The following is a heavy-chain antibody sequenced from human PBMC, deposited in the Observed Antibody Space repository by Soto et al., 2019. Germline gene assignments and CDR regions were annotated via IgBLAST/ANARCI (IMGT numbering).Heavy chain of an antibody. J-gene: IGHJ4*02. CDR1: GFTFSSYG. CDR2: IWYDGSNK. Sequence: GGSLRLSCAASGFTFSSYGMHWVRQAPGKGLEWVAVIWYDGSNKYYADSVKGRFTISRDNSKNTLYLQMNSLRAEDTAVYYCARDHQYYYDSSGPFPGPYWGQGTLVTVSS. CDR3: ARDHQYYYDSSGPFPGPY. V-gene: IGHV3-33*01. D-gene: IGHD3-22*01.